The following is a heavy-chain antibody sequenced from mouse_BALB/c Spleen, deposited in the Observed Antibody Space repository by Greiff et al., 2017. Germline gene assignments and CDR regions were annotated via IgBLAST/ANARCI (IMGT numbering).Heavy chain of an antibody. CDR3: ARVYYDYDFDY. J-gene: IGHJ2*01. CDR2: IRNKANGYAT. Sequence: EVKLVESGGGLVQPGGSLRLSCATSGFTFTDYYMSWVRQPPGKALEWLGFIRNKANGYATEYSASVKGRFTISRDNSQSILYLQMNTLRAEDSATYYCARVYYDYDFDYWGQGTTLTVSS. V-gene: IGHV7-3*02. D-gene: IGHD2-4*01. CDR1: GFTFTDYY.